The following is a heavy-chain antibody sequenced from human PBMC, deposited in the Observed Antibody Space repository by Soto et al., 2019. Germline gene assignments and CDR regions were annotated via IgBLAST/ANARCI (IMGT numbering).Heavy chain of an antibody. CDR1: GFSISSNY. Sequence: ELQLVETGGGMIQTGGSLRLSCAASGFSISSNYIAWVRQPPGKGLEWVSTTFSGGNTEYAASVKGRCSISRDNYKNTLYLQMDTLRVEDTAVYYCTRKPPSAIQGWAFGMDVWGQGTTGSVSS. D-gene: IGHD2-21*01. CDR2: TFSGGNT. V-gene: IGHV3-53*02. J-gene: IGHJ6*02. CDR3: TRKPPSAIQGWAFGMDV.